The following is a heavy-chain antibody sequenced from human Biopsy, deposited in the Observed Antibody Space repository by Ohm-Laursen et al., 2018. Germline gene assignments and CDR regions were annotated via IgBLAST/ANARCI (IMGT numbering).Heavy chain of an antibody. Sequence: ASVKVSCKTSGYTFTSYEINWVRQATGQGLGWMGWMNPDSGNTGYAQNFQGRVTMTRNTSISTAYMELSSLRSEDTAVYFCARADPPLFYYGSGSSNWFDPWGQGTLVTVSS. CDR2: MNPDSGNT. V-gene: IGHV1-8*01. CDR3: ARADPPLFYYGSGSSNWFDP. D-gene: IGHD3-10*01. CDR1: GYTFTSYE. J-gene: IGHJ5*02.